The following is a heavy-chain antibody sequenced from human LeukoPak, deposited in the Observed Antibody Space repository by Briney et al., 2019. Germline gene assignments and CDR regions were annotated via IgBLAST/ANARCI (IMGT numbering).Heavy chain of an antibody. CDR1: GGSISSSSYY. Sequence: SETLSLTCTVSGGSISSSSYYWGWIRQPPGKGLEWIGSIYYSGSTYYNPSLKSRVTISVDTSKNQFSLKLSSVTAADTAVYYCARRDTLTGYFDYWGQGTLVTVSS. CDR3: ARRDTLTGYFDY. CDR2: IYYSGST. J-gene: IGHJ4*02. D-gene: IGHD3-9*01. V-gene: IGHV4-39*01.